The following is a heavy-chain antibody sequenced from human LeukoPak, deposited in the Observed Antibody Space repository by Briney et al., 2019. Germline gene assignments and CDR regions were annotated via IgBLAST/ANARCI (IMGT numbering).Heavy chain of an antibody. J-gene: IGHJ6*02. CDR2: ISSRSSDS. Sequence: GGSLRLSCAASGLTFSSYGMHWVRQAPGKGLEWVSSISSRSSDSYYPDSVKGRFSISRDNSKNTLYLQINSLRAEDTAVYYCVRPGYSSDSSVSFYYAMDVWGQGTTVTVSS. CDR3: VRPGYSSDSSVSFYYAMDV. D-gene: IGHD6-19*01. CDR1: GLTFSSYG. V-gene: IGHV3-21*04.